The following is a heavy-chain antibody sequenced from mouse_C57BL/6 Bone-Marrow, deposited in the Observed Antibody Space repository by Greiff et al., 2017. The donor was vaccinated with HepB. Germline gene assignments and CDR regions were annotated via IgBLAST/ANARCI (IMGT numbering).Heavy chain of an antibody. CDR2: ISSGGSYT. Sequence: EVKVVESGGDLVKPGGSLKLSCAASGFTFSSYGMSWVRQTPDKRLEWVATISSGGSYTYYPDSVKGRFTISRDNAKNTLYLQMSSLKSEDTAMYYCARPGTTVVNYFDYWGQGTTLTVSS. D-gene: IGHD1-1*01. CDR3: ARPGTTVVNYFDY. J-gene: IGHJ2*01. CDR1: GFTFSSYG. V-gene: IGHV5-6*01.